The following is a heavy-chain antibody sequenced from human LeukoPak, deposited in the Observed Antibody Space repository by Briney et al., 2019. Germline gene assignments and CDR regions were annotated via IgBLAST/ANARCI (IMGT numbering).Heavy chain of an antibody. CDR3: SRDSTSGAVVDFNY. J-gene: IGHJ4*02. Sequence: ASVKVSCKTSGYSFTTFSIAWVRQAPGQGLEWMGWINANNGETHYAQKFHDRVTMTTDTSTNTAYMELRGLKSDDSAMYYCSRDSTSGAVVDFNYWGQVSLVSFSS. V-gene: IGHV1-18*01. CDR2: INANNGET. D-gene: IGHD3-16*01. CDR1: GYSFTTFS.